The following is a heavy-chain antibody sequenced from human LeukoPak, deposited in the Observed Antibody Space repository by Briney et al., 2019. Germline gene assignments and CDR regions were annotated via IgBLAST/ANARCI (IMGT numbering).Heavy chain of an antibody. CDR3: ARGTYYYDSSANWFDP. D-gene: IGHD3-22*01. Sequence: ASVKVSCKASGYTLTSYEINWVRQATGQGLEWMGWMNPNSGNTGHAQKFQGRVTMTRNTSISTAYMELSSLRSEDTAVYYCARGTYYYDSSANWFDPWGQGTLVTVSS. J-gene: IGHJ5*02. V-gene: IGHV1-8*01. CDR2: MNPNSGNT. CDR1: GYTLTSYE.